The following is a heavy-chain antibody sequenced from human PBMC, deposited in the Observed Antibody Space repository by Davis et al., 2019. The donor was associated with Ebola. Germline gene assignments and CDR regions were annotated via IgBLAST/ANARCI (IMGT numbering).Heavy chain of an antibody. J-gene: IGHJ3*02. CDR2: IYIGDSDT. Sequence: KVSCKDSGNSFASHWIGWVRQMPGKGLEWMGIIYIGDSDTRYSPSFRGQVTISADKSIKTAFLQWSSLKASDTAMYYCASLRRTITGMDDGFDIWGQGTMVTVSS. CDR1: GNSFASHW. V-gene: IGHV5-51*01. D-gene: IGHD1-20*01. CDR3: ASLRRTITGMDDGFDI.